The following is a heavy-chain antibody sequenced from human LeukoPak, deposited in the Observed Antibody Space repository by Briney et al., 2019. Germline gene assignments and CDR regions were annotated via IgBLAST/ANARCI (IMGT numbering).Heavy chain of an antibody. CDR3: ARAHSSGWYPDAFDI. CDR2: ISYDGSNK. Sequence: PGRSLRLSCAASGFTFSSYAMHWVRQAPGKGLEWVAVISYDGSNKYYADSVKGRFTISRDNSKSTLYLQMNSLGAEDTAVYYCARAHSSGWYPDAFDIWGQGTMVTVSS. V-gene: IGHV3-30*04. D-gene: IGHD6-19*01. CDR1: GFTFSSYA. J-gene: IGHJ3*02.